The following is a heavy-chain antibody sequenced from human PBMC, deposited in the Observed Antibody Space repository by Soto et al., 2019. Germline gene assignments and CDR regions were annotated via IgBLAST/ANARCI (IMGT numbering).Heavy chain of an antibody. Sequence: SLRLSCAASGFTFDDYAMHWVRQAPGKGLEWVSGISSNSGSIGYADSVKGRFTISRDNAKNSLYLQMNSLRAEDTAVYYCASTPVAGEFQHWGQGTLVTVSS. J-gene: IGHJ1*01. CDR2: ISSNSGSI. CDR1: GFTFDDYA. V-gene: IGHV3-9*01. CDR3: ASTPVAGEFQH. D-gene: IGHD6-19*01.